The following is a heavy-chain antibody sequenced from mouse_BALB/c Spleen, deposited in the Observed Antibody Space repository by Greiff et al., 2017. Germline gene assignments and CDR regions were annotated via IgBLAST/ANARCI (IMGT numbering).Heavy chain of an antibody. CDR3: ERVYDGYWYFDV. CDR2: INSNGGST. V-gene: IGHV5-6-3*01. D-gene: IGHD2-3*01. CDR1: GFTFSSYG. J-gene: IGHJ1*01. Sequence: EVKLMESGGGLVQPGGSLKLSCAASGFTFSSYGMSWVRQTPDKRLELVATINSNGGSTYYPDSVKGRFTISRDNAKNTLYLQMSSLKSEDTAMYYCERVYDGYWYFDVWGAGTTVTVSS.